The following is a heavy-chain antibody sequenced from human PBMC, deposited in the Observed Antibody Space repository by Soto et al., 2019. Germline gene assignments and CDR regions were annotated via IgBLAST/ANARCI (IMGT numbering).Heavy chain of an antibody. CDR2: ISSTTNDI. CDR3: ARESEDLTSNFDY. J-gene: IGHJ4*02. Sequence: GGSLRLFYADSGFTFTRYSMNWVRQAPGKGIEWVSSISSTTNDINYGDSMKGRFNISRDNAKNSLYLEMNSLRAEDTAVYYCARESEDLTSNFDYWGQGTLVTVSS. V-gene: IGHV3-21*06. CDR1: GFTFTRYS.